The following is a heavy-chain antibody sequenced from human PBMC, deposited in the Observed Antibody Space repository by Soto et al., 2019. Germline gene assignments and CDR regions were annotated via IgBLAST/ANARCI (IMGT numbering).Heavy chain of an antibody. CDR2: INHSGST. CDR1: RGSFSGDY. CDR3: VSYITRTLGIRAFDF. D-gene: IGHD1-20*01. Sequence: PSETLSLSCAVYRGSFSGDYLSWIGHPPGKGLEWIGEINHSGSTNYNPSLKSRVTISVDTSKNQFSLKLSSVTAADTAVYYCVSYITRTLGIRAFDFWGQGTXGTVFS. V-gene: IGHV4-34*01. J-gene: IGHJ4*02.